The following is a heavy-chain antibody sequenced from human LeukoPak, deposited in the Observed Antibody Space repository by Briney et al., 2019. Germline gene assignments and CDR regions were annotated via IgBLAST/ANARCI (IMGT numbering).Heavy chain of an antibody. D-gene: IGHD3-3*02. CDR2: IQKGGSER. CDR1: GFTFSSYW. CDR3: ARGSELVLGNYFDY. J-gene: IGHJ4*02. Sequence: GGSLRLSCAASGFTFSSYWMNWVRQAPGKGLEWVANIQKGGSERYYVDSVRGRFTMSRDNAKNSLYLQMNSLRAEDTAVYYCARGSELVLGNYFDYWGQGTLVTVSS. V-gene: IGHV3-7*03.